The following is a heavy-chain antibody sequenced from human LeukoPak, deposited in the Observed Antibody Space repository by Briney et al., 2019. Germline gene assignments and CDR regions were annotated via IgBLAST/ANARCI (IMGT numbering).Heavy chain of an antibody. CDR2: ISAYNGNT. V-gene: IGHV1-18*01. CDR3: ARGYYDFWSGYYMFPEDYYGMDV. J-gene: IGHJ6*02. CDR1: GYTFTSYG. D-gene: IGHD3-3*01. Sequence: ASVKVSCKASGYTFTSYGISWVRQAPGQGLEWMRWISAYNGNTNYAQKLQGRVTMTTDTSTSTAYMELRSLRSDDTAVYYCARGYYDFWSGYYMFPEDYYGMDVWGQGTTVTVSS.